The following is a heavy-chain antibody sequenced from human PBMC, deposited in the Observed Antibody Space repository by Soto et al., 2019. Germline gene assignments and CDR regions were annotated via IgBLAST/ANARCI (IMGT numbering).Heavy chain of an antibody. Sequence: ASVKVSCKASGYTFTSYYMHWVLQAPGEGLEWMGIINPSGGSTSYAQKFQGRVTMTRDTSTSTVYMELSSLRSEDTAVYYCARSGIAAAGTDPADNWFDPWGQGTLVTVSS. CDR2: INPSGGST. V-gene: IGHV1-46*03. D-gene: IGHD6-13*01. J-gene: IGHJ5*02. CDR1: GYTFTSYY. CDR3: ARSGIAAAGTDPADNWFDP.